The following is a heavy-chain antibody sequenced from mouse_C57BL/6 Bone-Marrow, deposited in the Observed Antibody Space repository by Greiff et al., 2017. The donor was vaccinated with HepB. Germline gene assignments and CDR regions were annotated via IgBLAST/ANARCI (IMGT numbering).Heavy chain of an antibody. J-gene: IGHJ3*01. CDR2: ISYDGSN. Sequence: EVQLVESGPGLVKPSQSLSLTCSVTGYSITSGYYWNWIRQFPGNKLEWMGYISYDGSNNYNPSLKNRISITRDTSKNQFFLKLNSVTTEDTATYYCARGRLRPGSWFAYWGQGTLVTVSA. D-gene: IGHD2-4*01. CDR1: GYSITSGYY. V-gene: IGHV3-6*01. CDR3: ARGRLRPGSWFAY.